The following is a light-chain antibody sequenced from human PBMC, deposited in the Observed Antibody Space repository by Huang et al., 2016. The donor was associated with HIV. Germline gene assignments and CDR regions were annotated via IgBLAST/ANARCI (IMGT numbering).Light chain of an antibody. Sequence: EIVMTQSPATLSVSPGERATLSFRASQSVRSNLAWFQQKPGQAPGLLIYGASTRATGIPARFSGSGSGTEFTLTISSLQSEDFAVYYCQQYNSWPPYTFGQGTKLEIK. V-gene: IGKV3-15*01. CDR1: QSVRSN. CDR2: GAS. CDR3: QQYNSWPPYT. J-gene: IGKJ2*01.